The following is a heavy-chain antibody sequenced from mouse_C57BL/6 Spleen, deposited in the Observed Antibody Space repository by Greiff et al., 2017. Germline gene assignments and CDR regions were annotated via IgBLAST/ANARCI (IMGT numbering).Heavy chain of an antibody. CDR3: AREDYGTFPDY. CDR2: IYPGDGDT. CDR1: GYAFSSSW. D-gene: IGHD1-1*01. Sequence: QVQLQQSGPELVKPGASVKISCKASGYAFSSSWMNWVKQRPGKGLEWIGRIYPGDGDTNYNGKFKGKATLTADKSSSTAYMQLSSLTSEDSAVYFCAREDYGTFPDYWGQGTTRTVSS. V-gene: IGHV1-82*01. J-gene: IGHJ2*01.